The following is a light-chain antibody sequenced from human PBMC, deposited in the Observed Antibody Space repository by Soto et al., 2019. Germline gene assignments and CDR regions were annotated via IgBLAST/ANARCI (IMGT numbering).Light chain of an antibody. CDR3: QQYYNWPRT. Sequence: EILLTQSPSTLSLSPGERAALSCRASQSVRRNLAWYQQKPGQAPRLLIYGASTRATGIPARFSGSGSGTEFTLTISSLQPEDFEVYYCQQYYNWPRTFGQGTKVDIK. J-gene: IGKJ1*01. CDR1: QSVRRN. CDR2: GAS. V-gene: IGKV3-15*01.